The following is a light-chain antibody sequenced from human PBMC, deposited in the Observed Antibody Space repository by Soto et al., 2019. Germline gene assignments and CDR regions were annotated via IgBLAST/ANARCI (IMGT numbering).Light chain of an antibody. Sequence: EIVLTQSPGTLSLSAGERATLSCRASQTFSSSYLAWYQQKPGQAPRLLIFGASSRAAGIPDRFIGSGSGTGFTLTISSLEPADFGVYYCQQRTGSFGGGTKVDIK. CDR2: GAS. CDR3: QQRTGS. J-gene: IGKJ4*01. V-gene: IGKV3D-20*02. CDR1: QTFSSSY.